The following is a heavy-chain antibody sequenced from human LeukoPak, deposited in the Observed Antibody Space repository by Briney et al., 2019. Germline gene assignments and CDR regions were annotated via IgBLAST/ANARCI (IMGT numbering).Heavy chain of an antibody. CDR2: ISAYNGNT. V-gene: IGHV1-18*01. J-gene: IGHJ3*02. D-gene: IGHD3-3*01. Sequence: GASVKVSCKASGYTFTSYGISWVRQAPGQGLEWMGWISAYNGNTNYAQKLQGRVTMTRDTSTSTVYMELSSLRSEDTAVYYCAREVGPPYYDFWSGYFSASDAFDIWGQGTMVTVSS. CDR3: AREVGPPYYDFWSGYFSASDAFDI. CDR1: GYTFTSYG.